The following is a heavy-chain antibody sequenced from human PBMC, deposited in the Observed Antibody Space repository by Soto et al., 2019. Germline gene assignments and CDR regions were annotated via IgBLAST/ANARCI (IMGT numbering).Heavy chain of an antibody. V-gene: IGHV1-18*01. CDR3: VGCSRTSCQIDNNWFDP. J-gene: IGHJ5*02. Sequence: ASVKVSCKASGYTFTSYGISWVRQAPGQGLEWMGWISAYNGNTNYAQKLQGRVTMTTDTSTSTAYMELRSLRPVDTAVYYFVGCSRTSCQIDNNWFDPWRQGTLVTVSS. CDR2: ISAYNGNT. D-gene: IGHD2-2*01. CDR1: GYTFTSYG.